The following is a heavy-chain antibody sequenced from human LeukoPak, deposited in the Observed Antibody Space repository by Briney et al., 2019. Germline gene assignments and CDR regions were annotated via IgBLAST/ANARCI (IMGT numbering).Heavy chain of an antibody. CDR3: ARTTTFAPHFDY. D-gene: IGHD1-1*01. V-gene: IGHV4-34*01. Sequence: KPSETLSLTCAVYGGSFSGYYWSWIRQPPGKGLEWIGEINHSGSTNYNPSLKSRVTISVDTSKNQFSLKLSSVTAADTAVYYCARTTTFAPHFDYWGQGTLVTVSS. CDR2: INHSGST. CDR1: GGSFSGYY. J-gene: IGHJ4*02.